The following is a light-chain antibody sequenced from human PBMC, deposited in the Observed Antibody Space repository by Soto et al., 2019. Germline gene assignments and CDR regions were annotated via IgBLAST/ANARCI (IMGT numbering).Light chain of an antibody. CDR3: QQRSNWPRTCT. J-gene: IGKJ1*01. V-gene: IGKV3-11*01. CDR2: DAS. CDR1: QSVSSY. Sequence: EIVLTQSTATLSLSPGERATLSCRASQSVSSYLAWYQQKPGQAPRLLIYDASNRATGIPARFSGSESGTDFTLTISSLETEDFAVYSCQQRSNWPRTCTFGQGTKVEIK.